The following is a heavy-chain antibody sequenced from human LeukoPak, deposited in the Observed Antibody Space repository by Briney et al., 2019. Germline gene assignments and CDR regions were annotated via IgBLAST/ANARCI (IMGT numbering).Heavy chain of an antibody. CDR2: ISYDGSNK. V-gene: IGHV3-30*18. D-gene: IGHD3-9*01. CDR3: AKVATWTYFDS. J-gene: IGHJ3*01. CDR1: GFTFSNYG. Sequence: PGGSLRLSCAASGFTFSNYGMHWVRQAPGKGLEWVAVISYDGSNKYYADSVKGRFTISRDNSKNTLYLQMNSLGADDTAVYYCAKVATWTYFDSWGQGTMVTVSS.